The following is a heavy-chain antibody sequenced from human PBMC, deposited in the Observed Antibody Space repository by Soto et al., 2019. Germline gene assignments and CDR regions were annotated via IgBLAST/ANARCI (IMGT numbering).Heavy chain of an antibody. CDR2: ISYRGST. V-gene: IGHV4-59*01. D-gene: IGHD3-22*01. CDR3: ASSGIVGREVNTWFDP. CDR1: AGSITTSY. J-gene: IGHJ5*02. Sequence: LALTCTVSAGSITTSYWSWIRQPLGKALEWIGYISYRGSTNYNPSLKSRLTISIDTSKSQISLKLTSMTTADTAVYYCASSGIVGREVNTWFDPWGQGTLVTVSS.